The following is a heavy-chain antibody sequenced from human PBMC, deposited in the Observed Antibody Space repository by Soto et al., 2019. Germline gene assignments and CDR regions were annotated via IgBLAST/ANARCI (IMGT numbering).Heavy chain of an antibody. CDR3: ARVHSRAAAGTTPLY. CDR2: ISSSSSYI. D-gene: IGHD6-13*01. V-gene: IGHV3-21*01. Sequence: GGSLRLSCAASGFTFSSYSMNWVRQAPGKGLECVSSISSSSSYIYYADSVKGRFTISRDNAKNSLYLQMNSLRAEDTAVYYCARVHSRAAAGTTPLYWGQGTLVTVSS. CDR1: GFTFSSYS. J-gene: IGHJ4*02.